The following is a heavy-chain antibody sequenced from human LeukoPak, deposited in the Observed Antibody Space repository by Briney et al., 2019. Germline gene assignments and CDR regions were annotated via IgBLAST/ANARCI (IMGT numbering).Heavy chain of an antibody. Sequence: GGSLRLSCAVSGFTFSDSYMTWLRQAPGKGLESLSYISPSGTDISYADSVKGRFTISRDNAKNSLYLQMNNLRADDTAVYYCTRDPRHLDYWGQGTMVTVSS. V-gene: IGHV3-11*01. CDR2: ISPSGTDI. J-gene: IGHJ3*01. D-gene: IGHD3-9*01. CDR3: TRDPRHLDY. CDR1: GFTFSDSY.